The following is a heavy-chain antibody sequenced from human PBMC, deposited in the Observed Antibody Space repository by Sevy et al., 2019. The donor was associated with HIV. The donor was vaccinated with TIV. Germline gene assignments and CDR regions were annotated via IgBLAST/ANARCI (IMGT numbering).Heavy chain of an antibody. J-gene: IGHJ4*02. D-gene: IGHD3-9*01. V-gene: IGHV3-7*01. CDR2: IKQDGSQK. CDR3: AREFDGGPDY. Sequence: GGSLRLSCGASGFTFSTYWMSWVRQAPGKGREWVANIKQDGSQKYYGVSVKGRFTISKDNAKNSLYLQMGSLGAEGTAVYYCAREFDGGPDYWGQGTLVTVSS. CDR1: GFTFSTYW.